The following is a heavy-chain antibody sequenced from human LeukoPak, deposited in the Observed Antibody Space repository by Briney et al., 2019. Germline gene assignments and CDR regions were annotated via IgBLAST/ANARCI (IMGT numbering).Heavy chain of an antibody. CDR1: GGSISSYY. V-gene: IGHV4-59*01. CDR2: IYYSGST. J-gene: IGHJ6*03. D-gene: IGHD6-19*01. Sequence: SETLSLTCTVSGGSISSYYWSWIRQPPGKGLEWIGYIYYSGSTNYNPSLKSRVTISVDTSKNQFSLKLSSVTAADTAVYYCARVNSSGWFYYYYYMDVWGKGTTVTVSS. CDR3: ARVNSSGWFYYYYYMDV.